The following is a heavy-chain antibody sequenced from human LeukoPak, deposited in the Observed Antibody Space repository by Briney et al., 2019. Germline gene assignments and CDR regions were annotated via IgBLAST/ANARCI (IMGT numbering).Heavy chain of an antibody. CDR3: AREDIFDY. J-gene: IGHJ4*02. V-gene: IGHV4-61*02. CDR1: GGSIGSGSYY. Sequence: SQTLSLTCTVSGGSIGSGSYYWSWIRQPAGKGLEWIGRIYTSGSTNYNPSLKSRVTISVDTSKNQFSLKLSSVTAADTAVYYCAREDIFDYWGQGTLVTVSS. CDR2: IYTSGST.